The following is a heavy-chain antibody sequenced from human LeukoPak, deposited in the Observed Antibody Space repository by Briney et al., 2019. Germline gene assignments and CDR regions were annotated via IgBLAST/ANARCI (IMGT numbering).Heavy chain of an antibody. J-gene: IGHJ6*03. CDR1: GYSFTNYD. CDR2: INPDSGNT. Sequence: ASVKRSCMASGYSFTNYDIIWMRQAPGQGLEWMGWINPDSGNTKYSQKVQGRVTMTTDTSTSTAYMELRTLISDDTAVYYCARDGGVGATPYYYYMDVWGKGTTVTVSS. CDR3: ARDGGVGATPYYYYMDV. V-gene: IGHV1-18*01. D-gene: IGHD1-26*01.